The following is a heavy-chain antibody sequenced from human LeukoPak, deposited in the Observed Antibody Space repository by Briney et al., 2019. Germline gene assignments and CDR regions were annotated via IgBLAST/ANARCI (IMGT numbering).Heavy chain of an antibody. V-gene: IGHV3-30*18. CDR3: AKDTSPPMTAVTYDFDLAFYY. Sequence: GGSLRLSCAASGFTFSSYAMHWVPQPPGGGLEWVAVISYDGSNKYYADSVKGRFTISRDNSMNTLYLQMNSLRAEDTAVYYCAKDTSPPMTAVTYDFDLAFYYWGQGTLVTVSS. CDR2: ISYDGSNK. CDR1: GFTFSSYA. D-gene: IGHD4-17*01. J-gene: IGHJ4*02.